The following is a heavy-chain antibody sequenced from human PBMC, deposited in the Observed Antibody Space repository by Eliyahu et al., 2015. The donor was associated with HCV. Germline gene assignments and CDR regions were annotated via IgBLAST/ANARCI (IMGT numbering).Heavy chain of an antibody. Sequence: QVQLQESGPGLVKPSETLSLTCTVSGGSITXXYWSWIRQPPGKGLEWIGYIHYSGSTNYNPSLKSRVTMSVDTSKNQFSLSLTSVTAADTAVYYCASGGGGIAVAGTGGWFDPWGQGTLVTVSS. J-gene: IGHJ5*02. CDR1: GGSITXXY. CDR2: IHYSGST. D-gene: IGHD6-19*01. V-gene: IGHV4-59*01. CDR3: ASGGGGIAVAGTGGWFDP.